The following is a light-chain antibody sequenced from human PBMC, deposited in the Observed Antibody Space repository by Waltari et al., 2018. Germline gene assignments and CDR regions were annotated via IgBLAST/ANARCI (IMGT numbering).Light chain of an antibody. CDR2: DNR. CDR1: SSHIGTGYE. V-gene: IGLV1-40*01. J-gene: IGLJ3*02. CDR3: QSYDISLNGWV. Sequence: QSVLTQPPSVSGAPGQRVTIPCTGNSSHIGTGYEVHWYQQFPGTAPRLLIFDNRKRPSGVPDRFSGSKSGTPASLAITGLQAEDEADYYCQSYDISLNGWVFGGGTKLTVL.